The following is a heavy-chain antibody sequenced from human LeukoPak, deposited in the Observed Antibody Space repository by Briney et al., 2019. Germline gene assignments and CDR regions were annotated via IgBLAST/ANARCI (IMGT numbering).Heavy chain of an antibody. CDR1: GYSISSGYD. CDR3: AAMTTVTMYSYFFDS. D-gene: IGHD4-17*01. CDR2: MYHSGST. Sequence: SETLSLTCTVSGYSISSGYDWGWIRQPPGKGLEWIGSMYHSGSTNYNPSLKSRVTISVDTSKNQFFLKLSSVTAADTAIYYCAAMTTVTMYSYFFDSWGQGTLLTVSS. V-gene: IGHV4-38-2*02. J-gene: IGHJ4*02.